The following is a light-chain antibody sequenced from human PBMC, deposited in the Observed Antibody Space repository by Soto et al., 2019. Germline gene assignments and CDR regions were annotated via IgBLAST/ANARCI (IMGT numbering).Light chain of an antibody. Sequence: QSALTQPASVSGSPGQSITISCTGTSNDVGGYNFVSWYQQHPGKAPRLIIYEVSSRPSGVSYRFSGSKSGNTASLTISGLQAEDEADYYCSSYTLRNTLVLFGGGTKLTVL. V-gene: IGLV2-14*01. J-gene: IGLJ3*02. CDR1: SNDVGGYNF. CDR3: SSYTLRNTLVL. CDR2: EVS.